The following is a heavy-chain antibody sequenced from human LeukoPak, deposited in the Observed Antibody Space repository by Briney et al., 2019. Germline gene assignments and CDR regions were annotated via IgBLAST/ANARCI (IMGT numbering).Heavy chain of an antibody. V-gene: IGHV4-59*01. CDR1: GGSISSYY. J-gene: IGHJ5*02. Sequence: AETLSLTCTVSGGSISSYYWSWIRQPPGKGLEWIGYIYYSGSTNYNPSLKSRVTISVDTSKNHFSLKLSSVTAADTAVYYCARGPKGYASWGQGTLVTVSS. CDR3: ARGPKGYAS. D-gene: IGHD1-1*01. CDR2: IYYSGST.